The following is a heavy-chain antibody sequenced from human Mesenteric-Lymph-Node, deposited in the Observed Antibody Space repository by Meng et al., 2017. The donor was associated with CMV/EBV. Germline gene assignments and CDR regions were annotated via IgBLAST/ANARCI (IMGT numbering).Heavy chain of an antibody. Sequence: GESLKISCAASGFTFSSQPMHWVRQAPGKGLEWVSAISGSGGSTYYADSVKGRFTISRDNSKNTLYLQMNSLRAEDTAVYYCAKHAFRDIVVVVAAPRDDAFDIWGQGTMVTVSS. CDR3: AKHAFRDIVVVVAAPRDDAFDI. V-gene: IGHV3-23*01. D-gene: IGHD2-15*01. CDR2: ISGSGGST. CDR1: GFTFSSQP. J-gene: IGHJ3*02.